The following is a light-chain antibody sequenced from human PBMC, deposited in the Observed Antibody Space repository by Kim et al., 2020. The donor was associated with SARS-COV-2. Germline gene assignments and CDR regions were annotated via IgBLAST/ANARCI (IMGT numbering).Light chain of an antibody. J-gene: IGKJ2*01. V-gene: IGKV1-5*01. Sequence: ESVGDRVTITCRASQNIDSGLAWYQQKPGKAPKYLIYDATTLKSGVPSRFSGRGSGTQFTLTITSLQPDDFATYYCQQYSSYSYTFGQGTKLEI. CDR2: DAT. CDR3: QQYSSYSYT. CDR1: QNIDSG.